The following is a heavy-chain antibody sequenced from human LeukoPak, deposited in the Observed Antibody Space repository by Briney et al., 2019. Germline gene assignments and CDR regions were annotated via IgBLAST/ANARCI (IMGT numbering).Heavy chain of an antibody. J-gene: IGHJ4*02. Sequence: GGSLRLSCAASGFTFSSYSMNWVRQAPGKGLEWVSSISSSSSYIYYADLVKGRFTISRDNAKNSLYLQMNSLRAEDTAVYYCARDGAAGPYFDYWGQGTLVTVSS. V-gene: IGHV3-21*01. CDR2: ISSSSSYI. CDR3: ARDGAAGPYFDY. D-gene: IGHD6-13*01. CDR1: GFTFSSYS.